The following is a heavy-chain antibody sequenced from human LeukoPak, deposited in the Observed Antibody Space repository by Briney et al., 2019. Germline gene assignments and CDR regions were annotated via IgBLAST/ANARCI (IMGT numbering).Heavy chain of an antibody. J-gene: IGHJ4*02. CDR1: GYTFTGYC. CDR2: INPNSGGT. CDR3: ARVRQGYYDSSGYPDY. V-gene: IGHV1-2*02. D-gene: IGHD3-22*01. Sequence: ASVKVSCKASGYTFTGYCMHWVRQAPGQGLEWMGWINPNSGGTNYAQKFQGRVTMTRDTSISTAYMELSRLRSDDTAVYYCARVRQGYYDSSGYPDYWGQGTLVTVSS.